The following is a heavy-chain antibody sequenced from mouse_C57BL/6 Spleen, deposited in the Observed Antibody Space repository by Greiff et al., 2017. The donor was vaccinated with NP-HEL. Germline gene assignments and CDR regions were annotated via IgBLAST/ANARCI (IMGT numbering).Heavy chain of an antibody. CDR3: ARRGNWEGYFDV. J-gene: IGHJ1*03. V-gene: IGHV1-80*01. Sequence: QVQLKESGAELVKPGASVKISCKASGYAFSSYWMNWVKQRPGKGLEWIGQIYPGDGDTNYNGKFKGKATLTADKSSSTAYMQLSSLTSEDSAVYFCARRGNWEGYFDVWGTGTTVTVSS. CDR1: GYAFSSYW. CDR2: IYPGDGDT. D-gene: IGHD4-1*01.